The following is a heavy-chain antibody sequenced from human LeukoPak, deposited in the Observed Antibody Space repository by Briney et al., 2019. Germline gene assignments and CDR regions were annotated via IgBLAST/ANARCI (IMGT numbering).Heavy chain of an antibody. V-gene: IGHV3-30*18. CDR3: AKSGYSYDWYYFDY. CDR2: MSYDGSNK. D-gene: IGHD5-18*01. Sequence: GRSLTLSCAASGFTFSSYGMHWVRQAPGKGLEWVAVMSYDGSNKYYADSVKGRFTISRDNSKNTLYLQMNSLRAEDTAVYYCAKSGYSYDWYYFDYWGQGTLVTVSS. CDR1: GFTFSSYG. J-gene: IGHJ4*02.